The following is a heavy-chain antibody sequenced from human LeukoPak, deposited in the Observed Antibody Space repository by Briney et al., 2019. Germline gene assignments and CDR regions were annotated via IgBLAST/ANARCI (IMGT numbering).Heavy chain of an antibody. Sequence: GASVKVSCKASGYTFTSYDINWVRQATGQGLEWMGWMNPNSGNTGYAQKFQGRVTMTRNTSISTAYMEVSRLTSDDTAVYYCAAPGDTWSSFRYWGQGTLVTVSS. CDR3: AAPGDTWSSFRY. J-gene: IGHJ4*02. CDR2: MNPNSGNT. D-gene: IGHD1-20*01. CDR1: GYTFTSYD. V-gene: IGHV1-8*01.